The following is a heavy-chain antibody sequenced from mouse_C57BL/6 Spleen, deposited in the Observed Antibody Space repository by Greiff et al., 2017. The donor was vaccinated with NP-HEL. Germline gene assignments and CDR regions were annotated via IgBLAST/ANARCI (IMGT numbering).Heavy chain of an antibody. Sequence: VKLMESGPELVKPGASVKISCKASGYAFSSSWMNWVKQRPGKGLEWIGRIYPGDGDTNYNGKFKGKATLTADKSSSTAYMQLSSLTSEDSAVYFCARGAFITTGPLHAMDYWGQGTSVTVSS. J-gene: IGHJ4*01. CDR1: GYAFSSSW. V-gene: IGHV1-82*01. D-gene: IGHD1-1*01. CDR2: IYPGDGDT. CDR3: ARGAFITTGPLHAMDY.